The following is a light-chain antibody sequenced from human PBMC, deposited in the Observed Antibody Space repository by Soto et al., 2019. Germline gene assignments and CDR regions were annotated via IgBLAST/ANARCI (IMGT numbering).Light chain of an antibody. CDR1: QRISSY. CDR3: QQSYSIFRT. CDR2: AAS. Sequence: DSQITQSPSSLSASVGDRVTITCRASQRISSYLNWYQQKPGKAPKLLIYAASNLQSGVPSRFSGSGSGTDFTLTISSLQPEDFATYYCQQSYSIFRTFGQGTKVDIK. V-gene: IGKV1-39*01. J-gene: IGKJ2*01.